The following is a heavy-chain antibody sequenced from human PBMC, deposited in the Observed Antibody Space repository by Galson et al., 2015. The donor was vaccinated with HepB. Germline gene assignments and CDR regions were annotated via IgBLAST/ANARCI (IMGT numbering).Heavy chain of an antibody. CDR2: FDAEDGKT. CDR3: STRVSYYYDTSGDYLNS. D-gene: IGHD3-22*01. CDR1: GYTLSDLS. Sequence: SVKVSCKVSGYTLSDLSMHWVRQAPGKGLEWMGGFDAEDGKTIYAQKFQARVTMTEDTSTDTAYMELSSLRSEDTAVYYCSTRVSYYYDTSGDYLNSWGQGTLVTVSS. V-gene: IGHV1-24*01. J-gene: IGHJ4*02.